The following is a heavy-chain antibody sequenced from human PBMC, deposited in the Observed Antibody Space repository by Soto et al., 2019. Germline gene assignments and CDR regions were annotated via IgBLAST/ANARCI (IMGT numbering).Heavy chain of an antibody. Sequence: QVQLVESGGGVVQPGRSLRLSCAASGFTFSNYGMHWVRQAPDKGLEWVAVIGNDGNNKYYIDSVKGRFTISRDQSKNPLYLQMDSLRAEDTAVYFCARSNWGSADYRYSNDGLDIWGQGTRVTVSS. V-gene: IGHV3-33*01. CDR1: GFTFSNYG. D-gene: IGHD7-27*01. J-gene: IGHJ3*02. CDR2: IGNDGNNK. CDR3: ARSNWGSADYRYSNDGLDI.